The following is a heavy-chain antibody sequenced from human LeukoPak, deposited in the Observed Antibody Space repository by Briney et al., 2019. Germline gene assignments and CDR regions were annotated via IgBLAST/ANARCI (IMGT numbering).Heavy chain of an antibody. J-gene: IGHJ4*02. Sequence: GGSLRLSCVASGFTFSGSAMHWVRQASGKGLEWVGRIRSKANSYATAYAASVKGRFTISRDDSKNTAYLQMNSLKTEDTAVYYCTYVVVTAIPGYALVDYWGQGTLVTVSS. V-gene: IGHV3-73*01. CDR2: IRSKANSYAT. D-gene: IGHD2-21*02. CDR1: GFTFSGSA. CDR3: TYVVVTAIPGYALVDY.